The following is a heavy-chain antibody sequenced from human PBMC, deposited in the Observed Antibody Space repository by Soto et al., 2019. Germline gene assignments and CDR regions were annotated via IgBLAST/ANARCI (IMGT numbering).Heavy chain of an antibody. CDR1: GDFITNNY. CDR2: IYHTGST. V-gene: IGHV4-59*01. D-gene: IGHD6-19*01. J-gene: IGHJ4*02. CDR3: ARSPSGWHVDY. Sequence: PSETLSLTCTVSGDFITNNYWSWIRQPPGKGLEWIGYIYHTGSTNFNPSLKSRVTMSVDTSENQFSLRLSSLTAADTAVYYCARSPSGWHVDYWGQGTLVTVSS.